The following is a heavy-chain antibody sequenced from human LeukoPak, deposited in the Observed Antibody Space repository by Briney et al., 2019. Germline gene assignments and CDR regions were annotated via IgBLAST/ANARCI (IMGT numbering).Heavy chain of an antibody. D-gene: IGHD1-26*01. V-gene: IGHV4-39*01. CDR2: IYYSGST. J-gene: IGHJ4*02. CDR3: ARQYPKWVPDY. Sequence: GSLRLSCAASGFTFSSYSMNWVRQPPGKGLEWIGSIYYSGSTYYNPSLESRVTISVDTSKNQFSLKLSSVTAADTAVYYCARQYPKWVPDYWGQGTLVTVSS. CDR1: GFTFSSYSMN.